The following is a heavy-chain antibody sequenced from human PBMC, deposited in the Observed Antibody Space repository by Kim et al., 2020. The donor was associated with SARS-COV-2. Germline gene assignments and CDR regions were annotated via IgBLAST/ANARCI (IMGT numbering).Heavy chain of an antibody. CDR3: ARDEGRRYCSGGSCYSGWFDP. D-gene: IGHD2-15*01. Sequence: SETLSLTCTVSGGSISSGGYYWSWIRQHPGKGLEWIGYIYYSGSTYYNPSLKSRVTISVDTSKNQFSLKLSSVTAADTAVYYCARDEGRRYCSGGSCYSGWFDPGGQGTLVTVSS. J-gene: IGHJ5*02. CDR1: GGSISSGGYY. V-gene: IGHV4-31*03. CDR2: IYYSGST.